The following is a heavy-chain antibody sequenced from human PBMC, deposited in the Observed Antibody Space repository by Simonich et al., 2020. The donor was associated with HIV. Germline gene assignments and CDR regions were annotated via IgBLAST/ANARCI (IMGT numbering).Heavy chain of an antibody. CDR3: AKVARYFDWYSTAFDY. CDR2: INHRAST. J-gene: IGHJ4*02. CDR1: GGSFSGYY. Sequence: QVQLQQWGAGLLKPSETLSLTCAVFGGSFSGYYWRWIRQPPGKGLGWIGEINHRASTRYNPSLKSGVTISVDTSKNQFSLKLTSVTAADTAVYYCAKVARYFDWYSTAFDYWGQGTLVTVSS. D-gene: IGHD3-9*01. V-gene: IGHV4-34*02.